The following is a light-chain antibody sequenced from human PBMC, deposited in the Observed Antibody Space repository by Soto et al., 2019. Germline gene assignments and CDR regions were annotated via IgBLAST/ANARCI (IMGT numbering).Light chain of an antibody. V-gene: IGKV1-33*01. CDR1: QDISRY. J-gene: IGKJ4*01. Sequence: DIQMTQSPASLSASVGDRVTISCQASQDISRYLNWYQHKPGRAPQLLINDVSSLETGVPSRFSATGSGTEITLTINGLQPEDLATYYCQQYDIPPSTFGGGTKVAIK. CDR3: QQYDIPPST. CDR2: DVS.